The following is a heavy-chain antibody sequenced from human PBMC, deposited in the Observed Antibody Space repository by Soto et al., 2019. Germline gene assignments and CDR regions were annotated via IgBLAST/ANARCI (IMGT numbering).Heavy chain of an antibody. Sequence: VQLQESGPGLVKPSDTLSLTCAVSGYSISSSNWWGWIRQPPGKGLEWIGYIYYSGPSYYNPSLKSRVTMTVATSKTQFTRKLTSVTAVDTAVYYSARRESQGPIENRGQGNLVTVSS. D-gene: IGHD1-26*01. CDR3: ARRESQGPIEN. CDR1: GYSISSSNW. J-gene: IGHJ4*02. CDR2: IYYSGPS. V-gene: IGHV4-28*01.